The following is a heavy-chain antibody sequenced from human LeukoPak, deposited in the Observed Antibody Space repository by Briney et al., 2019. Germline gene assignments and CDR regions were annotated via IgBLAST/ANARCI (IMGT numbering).Heavy chain of an antibody. CDR1: GFTFSSYA. CDR2: ISGSGGST. D-gene: IGHD6-13*01. CDR3: ARSSSNGNHVFDY. V-gene: IGHV3-23*01. J-gene: IGHJ4*02. Sequence: GGSLRLSCAASGFTFSSYAMSWVRQAPGKGLEWVSAISGSGGSTYYADYVKGRFIISRDNSKNTLYLQMNSLRSEDTAVYYCARSSSNGNHVFDYWGQGTTVTVSS.